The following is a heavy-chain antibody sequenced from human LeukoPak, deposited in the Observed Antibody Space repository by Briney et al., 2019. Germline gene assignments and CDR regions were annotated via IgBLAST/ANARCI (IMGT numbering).Heavy chain of an antibody. CDR2: IYYSGST. J-gene: IGHJ4*02. D-gene: IGHD1-26*01. V-gene: IGHV4-38-2*02. CDR1: GYSISSGYS. CDR3: ARVQVGGGLYYFDY. Sequence: SETLSLTCTVSGYSISSGYSWGWIRQTPGKGLEWIGYIYYSGSTNYNPSLKSRVTISVDTSKNQFSLRLTSVTAADTAIYHCARVQVGGGLYYFDYWGQGTLVTVSS.